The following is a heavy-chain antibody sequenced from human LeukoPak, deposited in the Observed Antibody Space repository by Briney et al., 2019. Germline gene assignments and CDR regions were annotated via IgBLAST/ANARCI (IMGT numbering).Heavy chain of an antibody. CDR3: ASDVVRASCGFDY. Sequence: GASVKVSCKASGYPFRSNGISWVRQAPGQGLEWMGWIGADSANTKYAQKFQGRVTMTADTSTTTVYMELRSLRSDDTAVYYCASDVVRASCGFDYWGQGTLVTVPS. D-gene: IGHD2-21*01. J-gene: IGHJ4*02. CDR1: GYPFRSNG. V-gene: IGHV1-18*01. CDR2: IGADSANT.